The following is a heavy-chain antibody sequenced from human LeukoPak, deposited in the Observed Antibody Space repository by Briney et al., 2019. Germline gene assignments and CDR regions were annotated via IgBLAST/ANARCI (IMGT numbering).Heavy chain of an antibody. Sequence: ASVKVSCKASGYTFTNYAMNWVRQAPGQGLEWMGWINTNTGNPTYAQGFTGRFVLSLDTSVSTAYLQISSLQAEDTAVYYCARPEWELRRPDAFDIWGQGTMVTASS. CDR3: ARPEWELRRPDAFDI. J-gene: IGHJ3*02. D-gene: IGHD1-26*01. V-gene: IGHV7-4-1*02. CDR1: GYTFTNYA. CDR2: INTNTGNP.